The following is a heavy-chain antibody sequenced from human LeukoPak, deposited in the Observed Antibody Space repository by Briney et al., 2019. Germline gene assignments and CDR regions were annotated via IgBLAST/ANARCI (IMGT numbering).Heavy chain of an antibody. CDR1: GYTFTSYA. V-gene: IGHV1-3*01. CDR2: INAGNGNT. D-gene: IGHD3-9*01. CDR3: ARVSARYFDSTGFDY. Sequence: ASVKVSCKASGYTFTSYAMHWVRQAPGQRIEWMGWINAGNGNTKYSQKFQGRVTITRDTSASTAYMELSSLRSEDTAVYYCARVSARYFDSTGFDYWGQGTLVTVSS. J-gene: IGHJ4*02.